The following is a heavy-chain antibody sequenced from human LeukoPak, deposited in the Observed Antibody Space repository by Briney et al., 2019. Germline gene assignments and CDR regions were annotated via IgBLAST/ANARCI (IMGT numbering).Heavy chain of an antibody. CDR1: GFTFSSYA. D-gene: IGHD2-21*02. CDR3: AKVKSVTRYYFDY. J-gene: IGHJ4*02. Sequence: PGGSLRLSCAASGFTFSSYAMHWVRQAPSKGLEWVAVISYDGSNKYYADSVKGRFTISRDNSKNTLYLQMNSLRAEDTAVYYCAKVKSVTRYYFDYWGQGTLVTVSS. CDR2: ISYDGSNK. V-gene: IGHV3-30*04.